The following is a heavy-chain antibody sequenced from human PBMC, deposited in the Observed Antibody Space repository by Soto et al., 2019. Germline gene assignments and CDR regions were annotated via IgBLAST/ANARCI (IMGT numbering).Heavy chain of an antibody. J-gene: IGHJ5*02. CDR2: IYYSGST. CDR1: GGSISSSSYY. CDR3: ARHPMVRGVPETGFDP. V-gene: IGHV4-39*01. D-gene: IGHD3-10*01. Sequence: SETLSLTCTVSGGSISSSSYYWGWIRQPPGKGLEWIGSIYYSGSTYYNPSLKSRVTISVDTSKNQFSLRLSSVTAADTAVYYCARHPMVRGVPETGFDPWGQGTLVTVSS.